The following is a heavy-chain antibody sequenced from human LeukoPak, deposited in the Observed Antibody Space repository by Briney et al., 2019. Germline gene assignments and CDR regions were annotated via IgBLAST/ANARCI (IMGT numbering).Heavy chain of an antibody. V-gene: IGHV2-70*01. CDR1: GFSLRTSGMC. D-gene: IGHD3-9*01. CDR3: ARMPVLRYFDWLLDY. CDR2: IDWDDDK. Sequence: SGPALLKPTPTLTLTCTFSGFSLRTSGMCVSWIRQPPGKALEWLALIDWDDDKYYSTSLKTRLTISKDTSKNQVVLTMTNMDPVDTATYYCARMPVLRYFDWLLDYWGQGTLVTVAS. J-gene: IGHJ4*02.